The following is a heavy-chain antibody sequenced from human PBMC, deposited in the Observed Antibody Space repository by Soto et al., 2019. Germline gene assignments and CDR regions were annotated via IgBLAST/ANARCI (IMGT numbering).Heavy chain of an antibody. CDR3: ARGDSTDCSNGVCSFFYNHDMDV. CDR2: INPKSGGT. V-gene: IGHV1-2*04. D-gene: IGHD2-8*01. Sequence: ASVKVSCKASGYSFTDYHLHWVRQAPGQGLEWLGRINPKSGGTSTAQKVQGWVTMTTDTSISTASMELTRLTSDDTAIYYCARGDSTDCSNGVCSFFYNHDMDVWGQGTTVTVSS. J-gene: IGHJ6*02. CDR1: GYSFTDYH.